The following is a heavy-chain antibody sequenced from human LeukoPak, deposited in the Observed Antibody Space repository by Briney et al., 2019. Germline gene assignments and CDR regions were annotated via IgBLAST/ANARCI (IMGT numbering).Heavy chain of an antibody. Sequence: QPGGSLRLSCAASGFTFSSYAMSWVRQAPGKGLEWVSAISGSGGSTYYADSVKGRFTISRDNSKNTLYLQMNSLRAVDTAVYYCAKDQDDSSGYYRPGAFDIWGQGTMVTVSS. CDR1: GFTFSSYA. D-gene: IGHD3-22*01. V-gene: IGHV3-23*01. J-gene: IGHJ3*02. CDR2: ISGSGGST. CDR3: AKDQDDSSGYYRPGAFDI.